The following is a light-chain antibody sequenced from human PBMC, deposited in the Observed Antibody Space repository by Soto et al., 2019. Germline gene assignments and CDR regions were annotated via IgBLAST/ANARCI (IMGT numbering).Light chain of an antibody. CDR3: QQFNKWPPST. CDR2: GAS. V-gene: IGKV3-15*01. Sequence: TQSPDTLSLSPGERATLSCRASQSVNSNLAWYQQKPGQAPRLLIYGASTRATGIPARFSGSGSGTDFTLTISSLQSEDFAVYYCQQFNKWPPSTFGQGTKVDI. CDR1: QSVNSN. J-gene: IGKJ1*01.